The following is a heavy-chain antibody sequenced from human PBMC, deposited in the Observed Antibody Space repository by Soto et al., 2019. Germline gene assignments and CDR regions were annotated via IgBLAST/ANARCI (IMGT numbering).Heavy chain of an antibody. V-gene: IGHV3-23*01. J-gene: IGHJ4*02. CDR2: ISGSGGST. Sequence: GGSLRLSCAASGFTFSSYAMSWVRQAPGKGLEWVSAISGSGGSTYYADSVKGRFTISRDNSKNTLYLQMNSLRAEDTAVYYCAKSRARSSSWQYYFDYWGQGTLVTVSS. CDR1: GFTFSSYA. CDR3: AKSRARSSSWQYYFDY. D-gene: IGHD6-13*01.